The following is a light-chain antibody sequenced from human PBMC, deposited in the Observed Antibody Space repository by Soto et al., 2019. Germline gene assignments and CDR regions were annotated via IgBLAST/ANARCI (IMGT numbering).Light chain of an antibody. Sequence: DIQLTQSPSFLSASVGDRVTITCRASQAISSSLAWYQHNPGKAPKLLIYAASTLQNGVPSSFSGSGSGTEFTLTISSLQPEDFANYYCQQLNDYRYTFGQGNKVEIK. CDR3: QQLNDYRYT. V-gene: IGKV1-9*01. CDR1: QAISSS. J-gene: IGKJ2*01. CDR2: AAS.